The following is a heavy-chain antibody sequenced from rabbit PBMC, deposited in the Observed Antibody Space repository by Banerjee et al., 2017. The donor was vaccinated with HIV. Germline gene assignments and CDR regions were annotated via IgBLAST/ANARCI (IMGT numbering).Heavy chain of an antibody. CDR2: IYSTTGNT. CDR1: GIDFSSYYY. V-gene: IGHV1S43*01. CDR3: ARDLAGVIGWNFNL. J-gene: IGHJ4*01. Sequence: QEQLEESGGGLVKPEGSLTLTCKASGIDFSSYYYMCWVRQAPGKGLEFIACIYSTTGNTWYASWVNGRFTISRGTSLNTVDLKMTSLTVADTATYFCARDLAGVIGWNFNLWGPGTLVTVS. D-gene: IGHD4-1*01.